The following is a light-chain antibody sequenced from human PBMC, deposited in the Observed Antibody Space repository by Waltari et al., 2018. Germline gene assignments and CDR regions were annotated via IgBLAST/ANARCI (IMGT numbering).Light chain of an antibody. J-gene: IGKJ1*01. V-gene: IGKV3-15*01. CDR2: SAS. CDR1: QSVGSN. Sequence: EIVMTQSPATLSVSLGERATLPCRASQSVGSNNLAWYQQTPGQAPRLLISSASTRATGVPARFSGSGSGTEFTLTISSLQSEDFAIYYCQQYNKGPWTFGQGTKVEI. CDR3: QQYNKGPWT.